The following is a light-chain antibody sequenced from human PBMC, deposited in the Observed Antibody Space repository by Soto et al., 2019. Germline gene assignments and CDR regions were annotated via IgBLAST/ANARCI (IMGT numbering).Light chain of an antibody. CDR2: TNT. J-gene: IGLJ3*02. CDR3: QSYDASLNWV. CDR1: SSNIGAGYA. V-gene: IGLV1-40*01. Sequence: QSVLTQPPSVSGAPGQRVTISCSGNSSNIGAGYAVHWYQLLPGADPKLLIYTNTNRLSGVPDRFSGSRSGPSASLAITGLQAEDECEYSCQSYDASLNWVFGGGTQLTVL.